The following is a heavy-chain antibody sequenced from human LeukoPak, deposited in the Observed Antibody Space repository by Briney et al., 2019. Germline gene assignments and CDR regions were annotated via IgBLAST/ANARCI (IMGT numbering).Heavy chain of an antibody. CDR1: GFTFSNYA. V-gene: IGHV3-23*01. D-gene: IGHD2-15*01. CDR2: ISSSGGST. J-gene: IGHJ4*02. CDR3: AKDRASKDIVVMVPATGEFDY. Sequence: PGGSLRLSCAASGFTFSNYAMNWVRQAPGKGLEWVSGISSSGGSTYYADSVKGRFTISRDNSKNTLYLQMNSLRAEDTAVYYCAKDRASKDIVVMVPATGEFDYWGQGTLVTVSS.